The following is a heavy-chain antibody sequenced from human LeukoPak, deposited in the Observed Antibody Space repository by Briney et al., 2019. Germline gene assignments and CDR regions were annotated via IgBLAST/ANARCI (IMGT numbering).Heavy chain of an antibody. J-gene: IGHJ4*02. CDR3: ATTIYYDSSGYHKYYFDY. CDR2: IYPGDSDT. CDR1: GYSFTSYW. V-gene: IGHV5-51*01. D-gene: IGHD3-22*01. Sequence: GESLKISCKGSGYSFTSYWTGWVRQMPGKGLEWMGIIYPGDSDTRYSPSFQGQVTISADKSISTAYLQWSGLKASDTAMYYCATTIYYDSSGYHKYYFDYWGQGTLVTVSS.